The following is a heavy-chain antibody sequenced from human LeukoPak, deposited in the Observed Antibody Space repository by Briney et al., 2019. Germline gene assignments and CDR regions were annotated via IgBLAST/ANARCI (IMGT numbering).Heavy chain of an antibody. J-gene: IGHJ4*02. CDR2: IYYSGST. CDR1: GGSFSSSSYY. V-gene: IGHV4-39*01. CDR3: ARPTQYYYDSSGYRPLMYYFDY. Sequence: SETLSLTCTVSGGSFSSSSYYWGWIRQPPGKGLEWIGSIYYSGSTYYNPSLKSRVTISVDTSKNQFSLKLSSVTAADTAVYYCARPTQYYYDSSGYRPLMYYFDYWGQGTLVTVSP. D-gene: IGHD3-22*01.